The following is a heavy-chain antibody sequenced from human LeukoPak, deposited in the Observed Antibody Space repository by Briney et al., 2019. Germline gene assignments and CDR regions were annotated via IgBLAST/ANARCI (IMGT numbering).Heavy chain of an antibody. CDR1: GFTFSSYA. CDR2: ISGSGGST. Sequence: GGSLRLSCAASGFTFSSYAMSWVRQAPGKGLEWVSAISGSGGSTYYADSVKGRFTISRDNSKNTLYLQMNSLRAEDTAVYYCAKAFKFGVIIPRTYYYYYMDVWGKGTTVTVSS. CDR3: AKAFKFGVIIPRTYYYYYMDV. D-gene: IGHD3-3*01. V-gene: IGHV3-23*01. J-gene: IGHJ6*03.